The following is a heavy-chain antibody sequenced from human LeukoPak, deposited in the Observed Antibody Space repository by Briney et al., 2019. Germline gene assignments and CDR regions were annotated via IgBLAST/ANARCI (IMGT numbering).Heavy chain of an antibody. CDR2: LHYRERT. V-gene: IGHV4-39*01. Sequence: SETLSLTCTASGGSGGSLSSSNYYWGRVRQSPGKGLEWIGSLHYRERTHYNPSLKTRISIAVDTSKNQISLTLTSVTDADTAVYYCARHAGYCNEISCPPFDYWGQGTLVIVSS. CDR3: ARHAGYCNEISCPPFDY. J-gene: IGHJ4*02. CDR1: GGSLSSSNYY. D-gene: IGHD2/OR15-2a*01.